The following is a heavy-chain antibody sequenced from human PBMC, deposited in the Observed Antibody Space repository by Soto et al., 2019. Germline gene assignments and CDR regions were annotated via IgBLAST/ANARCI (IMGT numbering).Heavy chain of an antibody. V-gene: IGHV3-7*01. Sequence: GESLRLSCAASRFTFSTYWMTWVPQAPGKGLEWVANINQDGSEKYYMDSVKGRFTISRDNAKNSLYLQMTSLRAEDTAVYHCAGGNALDVWGQGTTVTVSS. CDR1: RFTFSTYW. J-gene: IGHJ6*02. CDR3: AGGNALDV. CDR2: INQDGSEK.